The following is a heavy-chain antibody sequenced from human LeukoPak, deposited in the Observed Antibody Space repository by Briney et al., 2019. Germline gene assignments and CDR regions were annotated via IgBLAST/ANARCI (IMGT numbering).Heavy chain of an antibody. CDR2: ISSSGDIV. CDR1: GFTFSEYY. J-gene: IGHJ4*02. V-gene: IGHV3-11*01. CDR3: AREIVAGTFDY. D-gene: IGHD5-12*01. Sequence: GGSLRLSCAASGFTFSEYYMSWIRQAPRKGLEWVADISSSGDIVSYGESVQGRFTISRDNAKDSLSLQLNSLRADDTAVYYCAREIVAGTFDYWGQGTLVTVSS.